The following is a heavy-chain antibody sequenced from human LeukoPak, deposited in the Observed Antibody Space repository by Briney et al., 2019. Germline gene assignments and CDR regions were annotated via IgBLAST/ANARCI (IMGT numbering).Heavy chain of an antibody. D-gene: IGHD1-1*01. Sequence: GGSLRLSCATSGFIVSSCYMYWVRQAPGKGLESVSSISGGGAGTYYADSVRGRFTIFRDNSKNTLYLQMNSLRAEDTALYYCAKDFVRYNIQFDYWGQGALVTVSS. J-gene: IGHJ4*02. V-gene: IGHV3-23*01. CDR3: AKDFVRYNIQFDY. CDR1: GFIVSSCY. CDR2: ISGGGAGT.